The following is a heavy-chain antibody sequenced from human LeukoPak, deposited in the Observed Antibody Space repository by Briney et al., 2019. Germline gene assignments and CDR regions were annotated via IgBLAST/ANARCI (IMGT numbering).Heavy chain of an antibody. CDR3: ARGRGQQLWLY. CDR2: INHRGST. CDR1: GGSFSGYY. D-gene: IGHD5-18*01. J-gene: IGHJ4*02. V-gene: IGHV4-34*01. Sequence: PSETLSLTCAVYGGSFSGYYWSWIRQPPGKGLEWIGEINHRGSTNYNPSLKSRVTISVDTSKNQFSLKLSSVTAADTAVYYCARGRGQQLWLYWGQGTLVTVSS.